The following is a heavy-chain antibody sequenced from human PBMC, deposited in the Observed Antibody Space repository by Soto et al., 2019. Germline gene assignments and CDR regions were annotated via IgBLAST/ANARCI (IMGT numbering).Heavy chain of an antibody. CDR2: INGDGSST. V-gene: IGHV3-74*01. CDR1: GFTFSNIW. D-gene: IGHD3-16*01. Sequence: EVQLVESGGGLVQSGGSLRLSCAASGFTFSNIWMNWVRQVPGKGLVWVSRINGDGSSTRYADSVKGRFTISRDNAKNTLYLQIGSLRAEDTAVYYCIGGYHYMEVWGKGPTGTVSS. J-gene: IGHJ6*03. CDR3: IGGYHYMEV.